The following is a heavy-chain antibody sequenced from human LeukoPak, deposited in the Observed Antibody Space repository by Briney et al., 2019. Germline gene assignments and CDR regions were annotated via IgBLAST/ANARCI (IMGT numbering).Heavy chain of an antibody. D-gene: IGHD1-26*01. CDR3: TTVGVGETPYIDY. J-gene: IGHJ4*02. CDR1: GFTFSNAW. V-gene: IGHV3-15*01. CDR2: IRSKIAGGTT. Sequence: NRGRARRLSCAASGFTFSNAWMSWVRQAPGKGLEWVGRIRSKIAGGTTDYAGPVTITVTISRDDSKNTLYLQMNSLKTEDTAVYYCTTVGVGETPYIDYWGQGTRVTVSS.